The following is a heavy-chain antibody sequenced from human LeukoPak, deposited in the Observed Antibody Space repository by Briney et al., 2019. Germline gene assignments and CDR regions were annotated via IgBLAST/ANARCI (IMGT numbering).Heavy chain of an antibody. Sequence: SQTLSLTCDISGDTVSSNSAAWNWIRQSPSRGLEWLGRTYYRSKWYYDYAVSVKSRITISPDTSKNQFSLQLNSVTADDTAVYYCARDGRVYYGSGSGTHYYYYYGMDVWGQGTTVTVSS. J-gene: IGHJ6*02. CDR3: ARDGRVYYGSGSGTHYYYYYGMDV. D-gene: IGHD3-10*01. V-gene: IGHV6-1*01. CDR1: GDTVSSNSAA. CDR2: TYYRSKWYY.